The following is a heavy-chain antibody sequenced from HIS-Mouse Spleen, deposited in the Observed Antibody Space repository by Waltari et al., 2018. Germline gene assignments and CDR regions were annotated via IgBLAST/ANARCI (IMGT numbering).Heavy chain of an antibody. D-gene: IGHD2-8*01. J-gene: IGHJ4*02. CDR3: AKGGLMVYAIGDY. Sequence: QVQLVESGGGVVQPGRSVRLSCAASGFTFRSYGMHWVRQAPGKGLEWVAVIWYDGSNKYYADSVKGRFTISRDNSKNTLYLQMNSLRAEDTAVYYCAKGGLMVYAIGDYWGQGTLVTVSS. V-gene: IGHV3-33*06. CDR1: GFTFRSYG. CDR2: IWYDGSNK.